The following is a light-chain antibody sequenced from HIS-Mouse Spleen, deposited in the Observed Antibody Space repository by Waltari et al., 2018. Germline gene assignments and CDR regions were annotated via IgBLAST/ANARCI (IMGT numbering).Light chain of an antibody. V-gene: IGLV1-47*01. Sequence: QSVLTPPPSASGTPGQRVTIPCSGRSPHLGSTYVYWSQQLPGTAPQLLIYRNNQRPSGVPDRFSGSKSGTSASLAISGLRSEDEADYYCAAWDDSLSGPVFGGGTKLTVL. CDR2: RNN. CDR3: AAWDDSLSGPV. J-gene: IGLJ3*02. CDR1: SPHLGSTY.